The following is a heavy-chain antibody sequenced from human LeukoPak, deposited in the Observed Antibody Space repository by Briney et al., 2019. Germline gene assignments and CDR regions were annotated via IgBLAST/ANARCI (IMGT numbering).Heavy chain of an antibody. CDR1: GYTFTGYY. V-gene: IGHV1-2*06. Sequence: ASVKVSCKASGYTFTGYYMHWVRQAPGQGLEWMGRINPNSGGTNYAQKFQGRVTMTRDTSISTAYMELSRLRSDDTAVYYCARDSYYYDSSGVTKIFDYWGQGTLVTVSS. CDR2: INPNSGGT. CDR3: ARDSYYYDSSGVTKIFDY. D-gene: IGHD3-22*01. J-gene: IGHJ4*02.